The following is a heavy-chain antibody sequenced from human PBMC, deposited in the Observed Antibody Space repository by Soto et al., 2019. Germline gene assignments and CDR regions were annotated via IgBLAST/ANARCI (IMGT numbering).Heavy chain of an antibody. Sequence: GASVKVSCTASGYSFTSYAIHWMRQAPGQRLEWMGWINAGNGNTKYSQKFQGRVTITRDTSASTAYMELSSLRSEDTAVYYCARDLGGWPDYWGQGTLVTVSS. CDR2: INAGNGNT. V-gene: IGHV1-3*01. J-gene: IGHJ4*02. CDR1: GYSFTSYA. D-gene: IGHD2-15*01. CDR3: ARDLGGWPDY.